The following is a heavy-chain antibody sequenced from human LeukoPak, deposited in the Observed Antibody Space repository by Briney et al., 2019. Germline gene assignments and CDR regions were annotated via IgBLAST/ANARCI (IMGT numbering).Heavy chain of an antibody. Sequence: PSETLSLTCAVSGASVISSSYYWGWIRQPPGKGLEWIGSIYYSGSTNYNPTLKSRVTISADTSKNQFSLKLSSVTAADTAVYYCARRAYSSGAHWGQGTLVTVSS. V-gene: IGHV4-39*01. CDR2: IYYSGST. D-gene: IGHD6-19*01. J-gene: IGHJ4*02. CDR3: ARRAYSSGAH. CDR1: GASVISSSYY.